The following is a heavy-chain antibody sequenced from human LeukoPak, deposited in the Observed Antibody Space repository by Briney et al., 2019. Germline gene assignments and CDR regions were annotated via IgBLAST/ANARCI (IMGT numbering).Heavy chain of an antibody. D-gene: IGHD3-9*01. Sequence: PGGSLRLSCAASGFTLSSYWMSWVRQAPGKGLEWVANIKQDGSEKYYVDSVKGRFTISRDNAKNSLYLQMNSLRAEDTAVYYCASFWVHYDILTGYDYWGQGTLVTVSS. CDR2: IKQDGSEK. V-gene: IGHV3-7*01. CDR1: GFTLSSYW. J-gene: IGHJ4*02. CDR3: ASFWVHYDILTGYDY.